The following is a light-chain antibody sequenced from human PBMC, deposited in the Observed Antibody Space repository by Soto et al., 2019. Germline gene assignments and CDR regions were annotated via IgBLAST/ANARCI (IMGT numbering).Light chain of an antibody. V-gene: IGKV1-39*01. CDR3: QQGHSMPFT. CDR2: AAS. CDR1: QSITNS. Sequence: DIQMTQSPSSLSASVGDRVTITCRASQSITNSLNWYQHKPGKAPTLVVYAASSLQRGDPSRFSGSGSGTDFTLTISSLQPEDFATYFCQQGHSMPFTFGPGTKVDIK. J-gene: IGKJ3*01.